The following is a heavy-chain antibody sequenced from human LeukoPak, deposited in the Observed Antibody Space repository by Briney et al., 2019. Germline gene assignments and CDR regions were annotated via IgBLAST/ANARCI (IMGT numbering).Heavy chain of an antibody. CDR1: GDSVSSNSAA. J-gene: IGHJ4*02. D-gene: IGHD5-18*01. Sequence: SQALSLTCAISGDSVSSNSAAWNWTRQSPSRTLEWLGRTYYRSKCYNDYAVSVKSRITINPDTSKNQFSLQLNSVTPEDTAVYYCARFGSGYSYGLDYWGQGTLVTVSS. V-gene: IGHV6-1*01. CDR3: ARFGSGYSYGLDY. CDR2: TYYRSKCYN.